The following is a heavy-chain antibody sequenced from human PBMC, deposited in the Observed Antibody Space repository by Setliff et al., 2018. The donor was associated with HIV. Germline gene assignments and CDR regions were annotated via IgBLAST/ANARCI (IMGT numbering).Heavy chain of an antibody. D-gene: IGHD6-19*01. CDR3: ATVSHTNVAAHDAFDI. Sequence: ASVKVSCKVSGYTLTELSRHWVRQAPGKGLEWMGGFDPEDGNTIYAQQFQGRVTMTADTSTDTAYMELSSLRSEDTAVYYCATVSHTNVAAHDAFDIWGQGTMVTVSS. J-gene: IGHJ3*02. CDR2: FDPEDGNT. V-gene: IGHV1-24*01. CDR1: GYTLTELS.